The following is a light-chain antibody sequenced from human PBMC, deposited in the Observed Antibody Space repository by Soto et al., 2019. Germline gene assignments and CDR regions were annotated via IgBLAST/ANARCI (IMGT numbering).Light chain of an antibody. CDR2: DAS. Sequence: EIVLTQSPATLSLSPGERATLSCRASQSVSSYLAWYQQKPGQAPMLLNYDASNRATGIPARFSGSGSVTDFTLTIISLEPEDVGVYYCQQRSNWLYTFGQGTKLEIK. J-gene: IGKJ2*01. CDR3: QQRSNWLYT. V-gene: IGKV3-11*01. CDR1: QSVSSY.